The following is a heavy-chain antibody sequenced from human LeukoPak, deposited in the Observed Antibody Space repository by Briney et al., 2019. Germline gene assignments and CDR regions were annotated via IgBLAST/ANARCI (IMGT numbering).Heavy chain of an antibody. Sequence: ASVKVSCKASGGTFSSYAISWVRQAPGQGREWMGGIIPIFGTANYAQKFQGRVTISADESTSTAYMELSSLRSEDTAVYYCARQRFRCLDYWGQGTLVTVSS. D-gene: IGHD2-15*01. J-gene: IGHJ4*02. V-gene: IGHV1-69*13. CDR3: ARQRFRCLDY. CDR1: GGTFSSYA. CDR2: IIPIFGTA.